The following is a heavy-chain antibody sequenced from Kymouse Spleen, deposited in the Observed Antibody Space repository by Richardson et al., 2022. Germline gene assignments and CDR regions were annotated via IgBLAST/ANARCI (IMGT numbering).Heavy chain of an antibody. D-gene: IGHD1-7*01. CDR3: ARARYNWNYGAFDI. CDR2: ISSSSSTI. J-gene: IGHJ3*02. CDR1: GFTFSSYS. Sequence: EVQLVESGGGLVQPGGSLRLSCAASGFTFSSYSMNWVRQAPGKGLEWVSYISSSSSTIYYADSVKGRFTISRDNAKNSLYLQMNSLRDEDTAVYYCARARYNWNYGAFDIWGQGTMVTVSS. V-gene: IGHV3-48*02.